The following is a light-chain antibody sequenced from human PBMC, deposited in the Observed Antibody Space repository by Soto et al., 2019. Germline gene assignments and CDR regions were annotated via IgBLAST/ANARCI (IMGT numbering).Light chain of an antibody. V-gene: IGKV3-11*01. Sequence: EIVLTQSTATLSLSPGERATLPCRASQSVSSYLAWYQQKPGQAPRLLIYDASNRATGIPARFSGSGSGTDFTLTISSLEPEDFAVYSCQQRSNWPPVFTCGPGTKVDIK. J-gene: IGKJ3*01. CDR3: QQRSNWPPVFT. CDR1: QSVSSY. CDR2: DAS.